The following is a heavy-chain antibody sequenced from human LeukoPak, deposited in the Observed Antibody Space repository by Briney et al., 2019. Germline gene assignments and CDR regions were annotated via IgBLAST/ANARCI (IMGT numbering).Heavy chain of an antibody. D-gene: IGHD2-2*02. V-gene: IGHV4-61*02. CDR2: MYTSGST. J-gene: IGHJ5*02. Sequence: PSETLSLTCTVSGGSISSGSYYWSWIRQPAGKGLEWIGRMYTSGSTNYNPSLKSRVTISVDTSKNQFSLKLSSVTAADTAVYYCARLGYCSSTSCYIRQPNNWFDPWGQGTLVTVSS. CDR3: ARLGYCSSTSCYIRQPNNWFDP. CDR1: GGSISSGSYY.